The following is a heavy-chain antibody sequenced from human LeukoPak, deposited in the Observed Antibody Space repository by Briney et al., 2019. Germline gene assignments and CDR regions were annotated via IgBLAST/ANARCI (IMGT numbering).Heavy chain of an antibody. V-gene: IGHV3-30-3*01. CDR2: ISYDGSNK. CDR3: ARGDWRPVDTMIVVSGGFDP. Sequence: GRSLRLSCAASGFTFSSYAMHWVRQAPGKGLEWVAVISYDGSNKYYADSVKGRFTISRDNSKNTLYLQMNSLRAEDTAVYYCARGDWRPVDTMIVVSGGFDPWGQGTLVTVSS. D-gene: IGHD3-22*01. J-gene: IGHJ5*02. CDR1: GFTFSSYA.